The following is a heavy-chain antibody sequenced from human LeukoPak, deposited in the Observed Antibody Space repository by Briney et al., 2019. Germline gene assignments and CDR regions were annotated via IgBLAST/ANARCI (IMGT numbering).Heavy chain of an antibody. CDR1: GYSISSGYY. Sequence: PSETLSLTCAVSGYSISSGYYWGWIRQPSGKGLEWIGSIYHSGSTYYNPSLKSRVTISVDTSKSQFSLKLSSVTAADTAVYYCAIRSYRAFDIWGQGTMVTVSS. CDR3: AIRSYRAFDI. CDR2: IYHSGST. D-gene: IGHD1-26*01. J-gene: IGHJ3*02. V-gene: IGHV4-38-2*01.